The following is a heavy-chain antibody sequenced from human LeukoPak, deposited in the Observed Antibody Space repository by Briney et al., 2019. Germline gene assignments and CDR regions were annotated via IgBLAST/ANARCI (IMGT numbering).Heavy chain of an antibody. CDR3: AREYRARTGSLDY. D-gene: IGHD3/OR15-3a*01. CDR2: IYSGGST. Sequence: GGSLRLSCAASEFSVGSNYMTWVRQAPGKGREWVSLIYSGGSTYYADSVKGRFTISRDNSKNTLYLQINSLRAEDTAVYYCAREYRARTGSLDYWGQGTLVTVSS. V-gene: IGHV3-66*01. J-gene: IGHJ4*02. CDR1: EFSVGSNY.